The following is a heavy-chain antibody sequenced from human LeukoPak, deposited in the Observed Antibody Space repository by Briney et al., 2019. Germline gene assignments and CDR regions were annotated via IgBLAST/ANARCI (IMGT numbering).Heavy chain of an antibody. Sequence: GASVTVSCKASGYTFTGYYMHWVRQAPGQGLEWMGWINPNSGGTNYAQKFQGRVTMTRDTSISTAYMELSRLRSDDTAVYYCAMEGTYYGSGTFDYWGQGTLVTVSS. CDR1: GYTFTGYY. CDR2: INPNSGGT. V-gene: IGHV1-2*02. J-gene: IGHJ4*02. D-gene: IGHD3-10*01. CDR3: AMEGTYYGSGTFDY.